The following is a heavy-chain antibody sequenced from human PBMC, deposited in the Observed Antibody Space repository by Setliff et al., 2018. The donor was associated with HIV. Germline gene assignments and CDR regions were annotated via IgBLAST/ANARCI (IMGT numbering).Heavy chain of an antibody. V-gene: IGHV4-38-2*02. CDR1: GYSISSGYY. CDR3: ARDPHYFDTSGHYSWFYFDY. Sequence: SETLSLTCAVSGYSISSGYYWGWIRQPPGKGLEWIGSFYHSGSTYYNPSLRSRVTVSAATSKNQFSLKLTSVTAADTAVYFCARDPHYFDTSGHYSWFYFDYWGQGTLVTVSS. CDR2: FYHSGST. D-gene: IGHD3-22*01. J-gene: IGHJ4*02.